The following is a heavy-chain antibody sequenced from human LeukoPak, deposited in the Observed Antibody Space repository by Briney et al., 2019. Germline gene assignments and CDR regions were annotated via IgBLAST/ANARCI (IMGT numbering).Heavy chain of an antibody. V-gene: IGHV3-7*04. Sequence: GGSLRLSCAASGFTFSSYAMSWVRLAPGKGLEWVANIKQDGSEKNYVDSVKDRFTISRDNAKNSLDLQMNSLRAEDTAVYYCARGRGLDYWGQGTLVTVSS. CDR3: ARGRGLDY. CDR2: IKQDGSEK. CDR1: GFTFSSYA. J-gene: IGHJ4*02.